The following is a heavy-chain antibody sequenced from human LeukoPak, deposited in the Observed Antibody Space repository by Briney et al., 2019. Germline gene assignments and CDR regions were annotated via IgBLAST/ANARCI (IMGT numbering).Heavy chain of an antibody. J-gene: IGHJ4*02. D-gene: IGHD6-25*01. CDR2: INHSGST. V-gene: IGHV4-34*01. Sequence: SETLSLTCAVYGGSFSGYYWSWLRQPPGKGLEWIGEINHSGSTNYNPSLRSRVTISVDTSKNQFSLKLSSVTAADTAVYYCARLYSTGPFDYWGQGTLVTVSS. CDR1: GGSFSGYY. CDR3: ARLYSTGPFDY.